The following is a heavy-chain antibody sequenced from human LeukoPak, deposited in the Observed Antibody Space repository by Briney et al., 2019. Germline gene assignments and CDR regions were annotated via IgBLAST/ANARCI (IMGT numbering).Heavy chain of an antibody. CDR1: GGSISSGGYY. CDR3: ARGRDYGEFPYYFDY. CDR2: IYHSGST. Sequence: SETLSLTCTVSGGSISSGGYYWSWIRQPPGKGLEWIGYIYHSGSTYYNPSLKSRVTISVDRSKNQFSLKLSSVTAADTAVYYCARGRDYGEFPYYFDYWGQGTLVTVSS. V-gene: IGHV4-30-2*01. J-gene: IGHJ4*02. D-gene: IGHD3-10*01.